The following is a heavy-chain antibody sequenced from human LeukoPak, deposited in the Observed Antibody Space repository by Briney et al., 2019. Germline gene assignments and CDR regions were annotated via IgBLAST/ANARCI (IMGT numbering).Heavy chain of an antibody. V-gene: IGHV3-23*01. D-gene: IGHD3-3*01. CDR2: ISGSGGST. Sequence: GGSLRLSCAASGFTFSSYAMSWVRQAPGKGLEWVSAISGSGGSTYYADSVKGRFTISRDNSKNTLYLQMNSLRAEDTAVYYCAKSPYYDFWSGPSNLYFDYWGQGTLVTVSS. CDR1: GFTFSSYA. CDR3: AKSPYYDFWSGPSNLYFDY. J-gene: IGHJ4*02.